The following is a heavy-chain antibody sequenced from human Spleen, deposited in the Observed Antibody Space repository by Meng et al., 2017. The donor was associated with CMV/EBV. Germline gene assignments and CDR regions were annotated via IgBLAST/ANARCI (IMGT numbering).Heavy chain of an antibody. CDR3: ARDRVIAARAVDMNGMDV. Sequence: SETLSLTCAVYGGSFSGYYWSWIRQPPGKGLEWIGEINHSGSTNYNPSLKSRVTISVDTSKNQFSLKLSSVTAADTAVYYCARDRVIAARAVDMNGMDVWGQGTTVTVSS. J-gene: IGHJ6*02. V-gene: IGHV4-34*01. CDR1: GGSFSGYY. D-gene: IGHD6-6*01. CDR2: INHSGST.